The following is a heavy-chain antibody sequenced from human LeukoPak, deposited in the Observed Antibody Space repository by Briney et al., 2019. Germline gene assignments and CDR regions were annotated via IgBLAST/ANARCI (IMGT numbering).Heavy chain of an antibody. D-gene: IGHD6-19*01. V-gene: IGHV4-34*01. CDR2: INHSGST. J-gene: IGHJ4*02. CDR1: GGSFSGYY. Sequence: SETLSLTCAVYGGSFSGYYWSWIRQPPGKGLEWIGEINHSGSTNYNPSLKSRVTISVDTSKNQFSLKLSSVTAADTAVYYCARDDSVVAVAGTGVDYWGQGTLVTVPS. CDR3: ARDDSVVAVAGTGVDY.